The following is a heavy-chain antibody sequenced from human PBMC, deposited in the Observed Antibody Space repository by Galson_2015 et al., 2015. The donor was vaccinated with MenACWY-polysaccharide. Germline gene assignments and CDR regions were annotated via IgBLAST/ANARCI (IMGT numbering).Heavy chain of an antibody. CDR1: GFTFTDYG. D-gene: IGHD6-13*01. CDR3: ARDKRPLVLVPVINWFDP. CDR2: ITTYNGDT. J-gene: IGHJ5*02. Sequence: SVKVSCKASGFTFTDYGINWVRQAPGQGLEWMGNITTYNGDTNYAQKFQGRVTMTADTSTNTAYMELTNLKSDDTAVYYCARDKRPLVLVPVINWFDPWGQGTLVTVSS. V-gene: IGHV1-18*01.